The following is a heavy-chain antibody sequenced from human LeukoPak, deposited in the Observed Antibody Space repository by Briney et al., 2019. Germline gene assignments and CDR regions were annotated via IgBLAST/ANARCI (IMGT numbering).Heavy chain of an antibody. J-gene: IGHJ4*02. CDR2: ISAYNGNT. Sequence: GSVKVSCKASGYTFTSYGISWVRQAPGQGLEWMGWISAYNGNTNYAQKLQGRVTMTTDTSTSTAYMELRSLRSDDTAVYYCARAPLSHCSGGSCLYFDYWGQGTLVTVSS. CDR3: ARAPLSHCSGGSCLYFDY. V-gene: IGHV1-18*01. D-gene: IGHD2-15*01. CDR1: GYTFTSYG.